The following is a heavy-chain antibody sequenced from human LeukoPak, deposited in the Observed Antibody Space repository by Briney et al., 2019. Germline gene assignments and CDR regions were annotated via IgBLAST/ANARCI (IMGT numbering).Heavy chain of an antibody. J-gene: IGHJ4*02. D-gene: IGHD3-3*01. CDR3: ARLGWSGSYFDY. Sequence: SETLSLTCTVPGGSISSYYWSWIRQPPGKGLEWIGYIYYSGSTNYNPSLKSRVTISVDTSKNQFSLKLSSVTAADTAVYYCARLGWSGSYFDYWGQGTLVTVSS. CDR2: IYYSGST. V-gene: IGHV4-59*08. CDR1: GGSISSYY.